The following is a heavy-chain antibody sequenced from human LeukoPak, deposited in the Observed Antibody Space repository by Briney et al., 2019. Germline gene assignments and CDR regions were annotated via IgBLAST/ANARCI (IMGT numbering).Heavy chain of an antibody. J-gene: IGHJ4*02. Sequence: ASVKVSCKTSGYTFTGYYIHWVRQAPGQGLEWTGLMNPSSGGTKYAHHLQGRVTMTGDTSIRTAYMELSGLTSDDTAMYYCARDLSGSYDYWGQGTLVTVSS. V-gene: IGHV1-2*02. CDR3: ARDLSGSYDY. D-gene: IGHD1-26*01. CDR2: MNPSSGGT. CDR1: GYTFTGYY.